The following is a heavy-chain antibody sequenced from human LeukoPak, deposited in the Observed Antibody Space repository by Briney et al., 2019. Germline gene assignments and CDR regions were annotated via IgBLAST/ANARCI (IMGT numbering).Heavy chain of an antibody. V-gene: IGHV1-18*01. J-gene: IGHJ6*02. D-gene: IGHD4/OR15-4a*01. Sequence: ASVKDSCKASGYTFSSYGINGVRLAPGRGPEWMASINPQKRDTHYAQNFQGRVTVTAGTSTNTAYMELRSLRSDDTAIYYCARRKYGADYNGMDVWGQGTTVTVSS. CDR3: ARRKYGADYNGMDV. CDR1: GYTFSSYG. CDR2: INPQKRDT.